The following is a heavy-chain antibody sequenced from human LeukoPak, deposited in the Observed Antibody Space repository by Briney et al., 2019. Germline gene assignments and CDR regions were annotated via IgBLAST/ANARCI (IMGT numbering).Heavy chain of an antibody. Sequence: GGSLRLSCAASGFTFSSYAMSWVRQAPGKGLEWVSSMSGSGGSTYYADSVKGRFTISRDDSKNTLYLQINSLRAEDTAVYYCARVRYGELDVWGQGTTVTVSS. D-gene: IGHD4-17*01. J-gene: IGHJ6*02. CDR3: ARVRYGELDV. CDR1: GFTFSSYA. V-gene: IGHV3-23*01. CDR2: MSGSGGST.